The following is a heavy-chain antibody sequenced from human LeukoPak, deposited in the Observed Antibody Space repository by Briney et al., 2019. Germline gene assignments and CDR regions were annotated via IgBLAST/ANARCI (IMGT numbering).Heavy chain of an antibody. V-gene: IGHV1-2*02. CDR2: INPNSGGT. Sequence: AGRSLRLSCTASGYTFTGYYMHWVRQAPGQGLEWMGWINPNSGGTNYAQKFQGRVTMTRDTSISTAYMELSRLRSDDTAVYYCARDHEYQLLSGSYDLWGQGTLVPVSS. J-gene: IGHJ5*02. CDR1: GYTFTGYY. D-gene: IGHD2-2*01. CDR3: ARDHEYQLLSGSYDL.